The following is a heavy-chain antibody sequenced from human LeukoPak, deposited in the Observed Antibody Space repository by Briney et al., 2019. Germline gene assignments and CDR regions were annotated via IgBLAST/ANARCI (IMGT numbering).Heavy chain of an antibody. J-gene: IGHJ4*02. CDR1: GGSISSGSYY. Sequence: PSETLSLTCTVSGGSISSGSYYWSWIRQPAGKGLEWIGRIYTSGSTNYNPSLKSRVTISVDTSKSQFSLKLSSVTAADTAVYYCARSKYSSSPAAYYWGQGTLVTVSS. V-gene: IGHV4-61*02. CDR3: ARSKYSSSPAAYY. D-gene: IGHD6-6*01. CDR2: IYTSGST.